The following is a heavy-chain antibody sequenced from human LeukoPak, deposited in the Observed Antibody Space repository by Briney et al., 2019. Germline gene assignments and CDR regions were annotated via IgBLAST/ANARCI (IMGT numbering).Heavy chain of an antibody. CDR1: GGTFSSYA. CDR2: IIPIFGTA. J-gene: IGHJ4*02. CDR3: ARDPGGVVPAGPFDY. Sequence: ASVEVSCKASGGTFSSYAISWVRQAPGQGLEWMGGIIPIFGTANYAQKFQGRVTITADESTSTAYMELSSLRSEDTAVYYCARDPGGVVPAGPFDYWGQGTLVTVSS. V-gene: IGHV1-69*13. D-gene: IGHD2-2*01.